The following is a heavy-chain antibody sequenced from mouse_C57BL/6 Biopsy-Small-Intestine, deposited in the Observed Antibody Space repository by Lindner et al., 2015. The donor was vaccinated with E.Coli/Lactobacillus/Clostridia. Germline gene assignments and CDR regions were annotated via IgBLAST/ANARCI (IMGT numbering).Heavy chain of an antibody. CDR1: GYTFTTYG. CDR3: ARCAYYDFWSGSRDLHYYFDY. Sequence: SVKVSCKASGYTFTTYGICWVRQAPGQGLEWMGWINPYNDNTNYGQRAQGRVTMTTDTSTSTAGLELRSLRSDDTAVYYCARCAYYDFWSGSRDLHYYFDYWGQGTLVTVSS. J-gene: IGHJ2*01. D-gene: IGHD2-4*01. V-gene: IGHV1-14*01. CDR2: INPYNDNT.